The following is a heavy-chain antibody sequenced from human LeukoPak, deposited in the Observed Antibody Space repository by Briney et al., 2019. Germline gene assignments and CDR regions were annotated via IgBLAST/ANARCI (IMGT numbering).Heavy chain of an antibody. CDR1: GGSFSGYY. V-gene: IGHV4-34*01. J-gene: IGHJ4*02. CDR3: ARGLYYDSSGYPFDY. CDR2: INHSGST. D-gene: IGHD3-22*01. Sequence: QSSETLSLTCAVYGGSFSGYYWSWIRQPPGKGLEWIGEINHSGSTNYNPSLKSRVTISVDTSKNQFSLKLSSVTAADTAVYYCARGLYYDSSGYPFDYWGQGTLVTVSS.